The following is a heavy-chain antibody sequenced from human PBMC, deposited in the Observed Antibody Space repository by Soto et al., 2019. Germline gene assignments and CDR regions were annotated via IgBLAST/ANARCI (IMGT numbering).Heavy chain of an antibody. J-gene: IGHJ4*02. CDR3: TRDDPDYGGNDY. CDR2: IRSKTNNYAT. D-gene: IGHD4-17*01. CDR1: GLTFSDSA. Sequence: PGESLKISCAASGLTFSDSAIHWVRQASGKGLEWVGRIRSKTNNYATTYAASVKGRFTISRDDSKNTAYLQMNSLKTEDTAVYYCTRDDPDYGGNDYWVQGTLVTVSS. V-gene: IGHV3-73*01.